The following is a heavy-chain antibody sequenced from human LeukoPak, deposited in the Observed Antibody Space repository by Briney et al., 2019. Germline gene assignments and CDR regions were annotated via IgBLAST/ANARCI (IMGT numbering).Heavy chain of an antibody. Sequence: ASVKVSCKASGYTFTSYGISWVRQAPGQGLEWMGWIRAYNGNTNYAQKLQGRVTMTTDTSTSTAYMELRSLRSDDTAVYYCARAKGYYDSSGSEYWGQGTLVTVSS. J-gene: IGHJ4*02. CDR1: GYTFTSYG. CDR2: IRAYNGNT. D-gene: IGHD3-22*01. V-gene: IGHV1-18*01. CDR3: ARAKGYYDSSGSEY.